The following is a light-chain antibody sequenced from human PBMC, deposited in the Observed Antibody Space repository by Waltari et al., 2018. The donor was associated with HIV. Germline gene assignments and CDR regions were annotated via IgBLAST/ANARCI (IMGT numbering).Light chain of an antibody. Sequence: DIQMTQSPSTLSASVGDRVNISCRASHSVSAWLAWYQQKPGRVPNVLIYKASTLASGVPSRFSGSGSGTNFTLTISSLQSEDVATYYCQQYNSYSRAFGQGTKVEIK. CDR1: HSVSAW. CDR2: KAS. J-gene: IGKJ1*01. CDR3: QQYNSYSRA. V-gene: IGKV1-5*03.